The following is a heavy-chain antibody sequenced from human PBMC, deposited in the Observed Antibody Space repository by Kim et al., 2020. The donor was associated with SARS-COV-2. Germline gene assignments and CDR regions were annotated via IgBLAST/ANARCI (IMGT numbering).Heavy chain of an antibody. CDR3: ARDWAVRYSSGWLYYYYGRDV. J-gene: IGHJ6*02. CDR1: GFTFSSHG. Sequence: GGSLRLSCAASGFTFSSHGMHWVRQAPGKGLEWVAVISYDGSNKNYADSVKGRFTISRDNSKNTLYLQMNSLRVEDTAVYYCARDWAVRYSSGWLYYYYGRDVGGQGTTVTVSS. V-gene: IGHV3-33*05. CDR2: ISYDGSNK. D-gene: IGHD6-19*01.